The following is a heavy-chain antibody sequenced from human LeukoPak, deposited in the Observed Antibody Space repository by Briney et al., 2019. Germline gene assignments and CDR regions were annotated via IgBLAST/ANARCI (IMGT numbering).Heavy chain of an antibody. CDR2: IYSGGST. J-gene: IGHJ3*02. CDR1: GFTVSSNY. CDR3: ATLLWYAFDI. V-gene: IGHV3-53*01. Sequence: PGGSLRLSCAASGFTVSSNYMSWVRQAPGKGLEWVSVIYSGGSTYYADSVKGRFTISRDNSKNTLYLQVNSLRVEDTAVYYCATLLWYAFDIWGQGTMVTVSS. D-gene: IGHD3-10*01.